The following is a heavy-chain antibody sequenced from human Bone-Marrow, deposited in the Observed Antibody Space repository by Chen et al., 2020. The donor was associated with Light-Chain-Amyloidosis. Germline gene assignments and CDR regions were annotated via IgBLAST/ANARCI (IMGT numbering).Heavy chain of an antibody. V-gene: IGHV1-18*01. J-gene: IGHJ5*02. CDR2: ISSFTDDT. CDR3: ARGHRYGSIDL. CDR1: GYNFVSSG. D-gene: IGHD3-10*01. Sequence: QVQLVQSGAEVKKPGTSVKVSCKASGYNFVSSGLNWVRQAPGQGFEWMGWISSFTDDTYFAQSLQGRVIMTSDTATSTSYIEVRSLRSDDTAIYYFARGHRYGSIDLWCQGTLVTVSS.